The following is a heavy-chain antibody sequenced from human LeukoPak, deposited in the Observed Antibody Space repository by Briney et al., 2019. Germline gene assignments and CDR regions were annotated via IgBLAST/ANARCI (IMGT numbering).Heavy chain of an antibody. V-gene: IGHV4-59*08. CDR3: ARHYYDSAYGFDP. CDR2: IYFSGTT. CDR1: GGSISSYY. Sequence: SGTLSLTCTVSGGSISSYYWSWIRQPPGKGLEWIGYIYFSGTTNYNPSLKSRVTMSVDTSKNQFSLKLNSVTAADTAVYYCARHYYDSAYGFDPWGQEPWSPSPQ. D-gene: IGHD3-22*01. J-gene: IGHJ5*02.